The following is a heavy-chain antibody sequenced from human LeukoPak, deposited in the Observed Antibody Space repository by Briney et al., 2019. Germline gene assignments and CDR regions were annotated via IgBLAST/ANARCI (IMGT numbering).Heavy chain of an antibody. D-gene: IGHD6-19*01. V-gene: IGHV3-48*03. CDR3: ARDLTREWLAPYYYYGMDV. Sequence: GGSLRLSCAASGFTFSSYEMNWVRQAPGQGLEWVSYISSSGSTIYYADSVKGRFTISRDNAKNSLYLQMNSLRAEDTAVYYCARDLTREWLAPYYYYGMDVWGQGTTVTVSS. J-gene: IGHJ6*02. CDR1: GFTFSSYE. CDR2: ISSSGSTI.